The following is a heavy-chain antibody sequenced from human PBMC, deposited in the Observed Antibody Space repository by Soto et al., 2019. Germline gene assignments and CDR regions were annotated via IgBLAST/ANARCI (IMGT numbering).Heavy chain of an antibody. D-gene: IGHD1-20*01. CDR2: IIPILGIA. CDR1: GYTFTSYG. Sequence: SVKVSWKASGYTFTSYGISWVRQAPGQGLEWMGRIIPILGIANYAQKFQGRVTITADKSTSTAYMELSSLRSEDTAVYYCARDMYNWNDVGAFDIWGQGTMVTVSS. CDR3: ARDMYNWNDVGAFDI. V-gene: IGHV1-69*04. J-gene: IGHJ3*02.